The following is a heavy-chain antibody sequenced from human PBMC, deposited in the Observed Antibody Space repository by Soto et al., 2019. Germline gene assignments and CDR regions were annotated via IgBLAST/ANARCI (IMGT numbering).Heavy chain of an antibody. Sequence: PGESLKISCTGSGYSFSNSWIAWLRQMPGKGLEWMGIIYPDDSDARYNSAFQVQVSISTDKAINTAYPQWHSQNPSDNATYYCERHGAYSRSEFWGQGTLVTVSS. CDR1: GYSFSNSW. V-gene: IGHV5-51*01. CDR3: ERHGAYSRSEF. D-gene: IGHD6-13*01. J-gene: IGHJ4*02. CDR2: IYPDDSDA.